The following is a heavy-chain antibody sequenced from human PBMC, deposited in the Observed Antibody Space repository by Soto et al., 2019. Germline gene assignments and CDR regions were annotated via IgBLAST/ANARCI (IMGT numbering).Heavy chain of an antibody. CDR1: GYTFSNFW. CDR2: IYPGDHET. CDR3: ARSPRSSPYFDY. J-gene: IGHJ4*02. Sequence: RGESLKISCQCSGYTFSNFWIGWVRQLPGKGLEWMGIIYPGDHETRYSPSFHGKVTISADKSINTAYLQWNSLDASDTAFYFCARSPRSSPYFDYWGQGAPVTVSS. D-gene: IGHD6-13*01. V-gene: IGHV5-51*01.